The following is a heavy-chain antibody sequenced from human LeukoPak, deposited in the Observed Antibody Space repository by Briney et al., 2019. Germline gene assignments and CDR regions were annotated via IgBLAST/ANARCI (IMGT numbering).Heavy chain of an antibody. CDR3: ARDDYGVQKAYYYYGMDV. D-gene: IGHD4/OR15-4a*01. J-gene: IGHJ6*02. CDR1: GYTFTNYG. V-gene: IGHV1-18*01. Sequence: ASVKVSCKASGYTFTNYGVGWVRQAPGQGLEWMGWISAYNGNTNYAQKLQGRVTMTTDTSTSTAYMELRSLTSDDTAVYYCARDDYGVQKAYYYYGMDVWGLGTTVIVSS. CDR2: ISAYNGNT.